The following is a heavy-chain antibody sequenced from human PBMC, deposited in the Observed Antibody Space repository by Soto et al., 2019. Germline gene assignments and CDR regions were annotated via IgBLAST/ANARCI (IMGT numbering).Heavy chain of an antibody. D-gene: IGHD1-1*01. J-gene: IGHJ4*02. CDR3: AKLDFADF. CDR2: ISNTGDAT. Sequence: GGSLRLSCECSGFTFSTYMLQWVRQAPGKGLEWVSAISNTGDATYYAASVLGRFTISRDNSKNTVYLQMNSLRAADTAVYYCAKLDFADFWGQGTLVTVSS. V-gene: IGHV3-23*01. CDR1: GFTFSTYM.